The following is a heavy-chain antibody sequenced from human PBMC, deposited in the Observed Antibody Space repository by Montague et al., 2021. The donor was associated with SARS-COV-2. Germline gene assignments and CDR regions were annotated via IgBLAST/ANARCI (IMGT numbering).Heavy chain of an antibody. D-gene: IGHD6-19*01. CDR3: ARLADGIAEAGCLDD. CDR2: IDWDDDK. V-gene: IGHV2-70*11. CDR1: GFSLSTSGMC. J-gene: IGHJ4*02. Sequence: PALVKPTQTLTLTCTFSGFSLSTSGMCVSWIRQPPGKALEWLARIDWDDDKYYSTSLQTRLTISKDTSTNEVVLTLTNLDPVDTATYYCARLADGIAEAGCLDDWGQGTQVTVSS.